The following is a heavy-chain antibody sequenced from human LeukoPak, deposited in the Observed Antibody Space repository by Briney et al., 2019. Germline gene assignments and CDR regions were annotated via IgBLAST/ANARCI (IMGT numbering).Heavy chain of an antibody. CDR2: IYPGDSDT. V-gene: IGHV5-51*01. D-gene: IGHD4-17*01. CDR3: ARVVHDYGDFHFDY. Sequence: GESLQISCQGSGYIFTSYWIGWVRQLPGKGLEWMGIIYPGDSDTRYSPSFQGQVTISADKSISTAYLQWSSLKASDTAMYYCARVVHDYGDFHFDYWGQGTLVTVSS. J-gene: IGHJ4*02. CDR1: GYIFTSYW.